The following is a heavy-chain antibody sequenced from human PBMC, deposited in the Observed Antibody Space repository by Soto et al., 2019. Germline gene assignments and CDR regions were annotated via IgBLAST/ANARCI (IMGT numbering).Heavy chain of an antibody. V-gene: IGHV3-9*01. CDR3: AKDRDCSGGSCYSGAFDY. Sequence: EVQLVESGGGLVQPGRSLRLSCAASGFTFDDYAMHWVRQAPGKGLEWVSGISWNSGSIGYADSVKGRFTISRDNDKNSLYLQMNSLRAEDTALYYCAKDRDCSGGSCYSGAFDYWGQGTLVTVSS. CDR1: GFTFDDYA. CDR2: ISWNSGSI. D-gene: IGHD2-15*01. J-gene: IGHJ4*02.